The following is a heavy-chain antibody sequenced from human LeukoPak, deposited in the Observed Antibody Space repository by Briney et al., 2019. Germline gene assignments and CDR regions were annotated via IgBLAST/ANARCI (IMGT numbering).Heavy chain of an antibody. CDR1: GASTSAYY. CDR3: AHSKRGGGYYINAFAV. CDR2: TYSGGNA. Sequence: PSETLSLTCTVYGASTSAYYWSWIRQPPGKGLEWIGYTYSGGNANYNPSLKSRVTISIDTSENQFSLRLTSVTAADTAVYFCAHSKRGGGYYINAFAVWGQGTLVTISS. V-gene: IGHV4-59*01. J-gene: IGHJ3*01. D-gene: IGHD1-26*01.